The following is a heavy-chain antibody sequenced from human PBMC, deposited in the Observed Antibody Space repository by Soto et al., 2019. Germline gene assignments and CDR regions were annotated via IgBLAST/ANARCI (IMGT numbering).Heavy chain of an antibody. J-gene: IGHJ4*02. D-gene: IGHD3-3*01. CDR2: IWFDGSNK. CDR1: GFKLSTND. V-gene: IGHV3-33*01. CDR3: ARDRRFLEWLDY. Sequence: QVQVVESGGGGVQPGRSLRLSGVGSGFKLSTNDMPWAPQAPGKGLEWVAVIWFDGSNKYYGDSVKGRFTISRDNSKNTVYLQMNSLRVEDTAVYYCARDRRFLEWLDYWGQGTLVTVSS.